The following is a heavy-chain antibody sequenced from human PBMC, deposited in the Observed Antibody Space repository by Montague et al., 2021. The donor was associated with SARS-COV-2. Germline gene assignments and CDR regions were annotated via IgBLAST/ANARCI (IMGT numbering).Heavy chain of an antibody. J-gene: IGHJ6*02. CDR1: GGSFSGYY. CDR2: INHSGST. V-gene: IGHV4-34*01. Sequence: SETLSLTCAVYGGSFSGYYWSWIRQPPGKGLEWIGEINHSGSTNYNPSLKSRVTISVDTSKNQFSLKLSSVNAADTAVYYCARGRRILLWFGEVLSGGDYYGMDVWGQGTTVTVSS. CDR3: ARGRRILLWFGEVLSGGDYYGMDV. D-gene: IGHD3-10*01.